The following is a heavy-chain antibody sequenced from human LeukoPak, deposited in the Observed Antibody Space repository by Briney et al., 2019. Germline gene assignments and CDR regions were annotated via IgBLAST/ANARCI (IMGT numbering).Heavy chain of an antibody. J-gene: IGHJ4*02. CDR2: IKQDGSEK. CDR3: ARDQRYCSSSSCPWEPFDY. CDR1: GFTFSSYW. Sequence: PGGSLRLCSAASGFTFSSYWMSWVRQAPGKGLQWVANIKQDGSEKYYVDSVKGRFTISRDNAKNSLYLQMNSLRAEDTAVYYCARDQRYCSSSSCPWEPFDYWGQGTLVTVSS. V-gene: IGHV3-7*05. D-gene: IGHD2-2*01.